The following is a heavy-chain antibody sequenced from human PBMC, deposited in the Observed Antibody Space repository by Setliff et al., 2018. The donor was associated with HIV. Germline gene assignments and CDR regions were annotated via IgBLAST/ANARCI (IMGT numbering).Heavy chain of an antibody. V-gene: IGHV3-7*01. J-gene: IGHJ4*02. CDR3: ARQAHPRGYYGSAGLFDY. CDR2: IKQDGSEK. D-gene: IGHD3-22*01. Sequence: PGGSLRLSCAASGFTFSSHWMSWIRQAPGKGLEWVTSIKQDGSEKYFVDSGKGRFTISRDNAKDSMFLQMNSLRGEDTAVYYCARQAHPRGYYGSAGLFDYWGQGTPVTVS. CDR1: GFTFSSHW.